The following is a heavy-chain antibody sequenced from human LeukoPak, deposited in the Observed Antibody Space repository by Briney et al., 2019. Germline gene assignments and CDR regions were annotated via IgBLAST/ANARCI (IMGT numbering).Heavy chain of an antibody. CDR3: ARGEMKRPPGRPAAMIVWFDP. Sequence: PSETLSLTCTVSGGSISSHYWSWIRQPPGKGLEWIGYIYHSGSTKYNPSLKSRVTISVDTSKNQFSLKLSSVTAADTAVYYCARGEMKRPPGRPAAMIVWFDPWGQGTLVTVSS. CDR2: IYHSGST. CDR1: GGSISSHY. D-gene: IGHD2-2*01. V-gene: IGHV4-59*11. J-gene: IGHJ5*02.